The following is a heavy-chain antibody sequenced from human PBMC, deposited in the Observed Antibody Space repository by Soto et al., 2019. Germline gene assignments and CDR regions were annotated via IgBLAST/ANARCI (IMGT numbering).Heavy chain of an antibody. CDR1: GYTFTDYS. J-gene: IGHJ6*02. D-gene: IGHD3-3*01. CDR2: INPKSGGT. Sequence: ASVKVSCKASGYTFTDYSIQWVRQAPGQGLEWMGWINPKSGGTNYAQKFQDWVTMTRDTSISTAYMELSNLKSDDTAVYYCARGHVLRFLEWLSYGLDVWGQGTTVTVSS. CDR3: ARGHVLRFLEWLSYGLDV. V-gene: IGHV1-2*04.